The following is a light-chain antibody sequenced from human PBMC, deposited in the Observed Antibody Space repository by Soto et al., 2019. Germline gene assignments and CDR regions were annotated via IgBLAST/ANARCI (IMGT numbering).Light chain of an antibody. Sequence: EVVLTQSPATLSLSPGERATLSCRASQRVSGYLAWYQQKPGQAPRLLIYDSFNRATDIPARFSGSGSGTDFTLTISSLEPEDFAVYYCQQRSSWPVTFGQGTRLEIK. CDR1: QRVSGY. V-gene: IGKV3-11*01. CDR3: QQRSSWPVT. J-gene: IGKJ5*01. CDR2: DSF.